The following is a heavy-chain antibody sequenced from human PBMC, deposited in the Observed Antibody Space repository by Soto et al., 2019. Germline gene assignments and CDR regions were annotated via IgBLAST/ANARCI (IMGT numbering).Heavy chain of an antibody. J-gene: IGHJ4*02. CDR1: GGSISSGDYY. Sequence: QVQLQESGPGLVKPSQTLSLTCTVSGGSISSGDYYWIWIRQPPGKGLVWIGYIYYSGSNYYNPSPTSRVTVAVDTFKNKVSLKLSAVTAGDTAVYYCARARRGGSCCFHYWGPGTLVTVSS. CDR2: IYYSGSN. V-gene: IGHV4-30-4*01. CDR3: ARARRGGSCCFHY. D-gene: IGHD2-15*01.